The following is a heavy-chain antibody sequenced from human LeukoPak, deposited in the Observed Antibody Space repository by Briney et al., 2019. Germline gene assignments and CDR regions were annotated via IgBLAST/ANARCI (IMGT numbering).Heavy chain of an antibody. J-gene: IGHJ4*02. CDR1: GGSISSSNHY. CDR3: ARTPPRSTPRPAYYDFWSGYYDFYFDY. Sequence: PSETLSLTCTVSGGSISSSNHYWGWIRQPPGTGLEWIGSIYDSGSTYYKPSFKSRVTISVDTSKNQSSLVLSSVTAADTAVYYCARTPPRSTPRPAYYDFWSGYYDFYFDYWGQGTLVTVSS. D-gene: IGHD3-3*01. CDR2: IYDSGST. V-gene: IGHV4-39*07.